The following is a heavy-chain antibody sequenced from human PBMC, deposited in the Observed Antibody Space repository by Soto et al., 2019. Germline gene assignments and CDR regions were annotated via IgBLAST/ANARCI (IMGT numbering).Heavy chain of an antibody. CDR1: GFTFDDYA. J-gene: IGHJ1*01. CDR3: AKDTLPSRSVAGNKYFQH. D-gene: IGHD6-19*01. CDR2: ISWNSGSI. Sequence: GGSLRLSCAASGFTFDDYAMHWVRQAPGKGLEWVSGISWNSGSIGYADSVKGRFTISRDNAKNSLYLQMNSLRAEDTALYYCAKDTLPSRSVAGNKYFQHWGQGTLVTVSS. V-gene: IGHV3-9*01.